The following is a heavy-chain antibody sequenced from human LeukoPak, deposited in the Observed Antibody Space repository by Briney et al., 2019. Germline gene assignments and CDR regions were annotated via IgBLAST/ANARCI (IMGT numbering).Heavy chain of an antibody. CDR2: INPNSGGT. CDR3: ARGPTIFGVVTHRAWFDP. D-gene: IGHD3-3*01. CDR1: GYTFTSYG. J-gene: IGHJ5*02. Sequence: ASVKVSCKASGYTFTSYGISWVRQAPGQGLEWMGWINPNSGGTNYAQKFQGRVTMTRDTSISTAYMELSRLRSDDTAVYYCARGPTIFGVVTHRAWFDPWGQGTLVTVSS. V-gene: IGHV1-2*02.